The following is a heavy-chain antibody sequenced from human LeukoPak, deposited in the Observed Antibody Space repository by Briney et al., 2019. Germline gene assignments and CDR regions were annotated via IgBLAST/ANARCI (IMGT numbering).Heavy chain of an antibody. V-gene: IGHV4-34*01. Sequence: SETLSLTCAVYGGSFSGYYWSWIRQPPGKGLEWIGEINHSGSTNYNPSLKSRVTISVDTSKNQFSLKLSSVTAADAAVYYCARAGPSLGYWGQGTLVTVSS. CDR1: GGSFSGYY. J-gene: IGHJ4*02. D-gene: IGHD1-1*01. CDR3: ARAGPSLGY. CDR2: INHSGST.